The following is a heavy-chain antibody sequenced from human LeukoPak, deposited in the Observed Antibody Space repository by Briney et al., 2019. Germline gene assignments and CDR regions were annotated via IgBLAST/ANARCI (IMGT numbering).Heavy chain of an antibody. Sequence: ASVKVSCKAPGYTFTGYYMHWVRQAPGQGLEWMGWINPNSGGTNYAQRFQGRVTMTRDTSISTAYMELSRLRSDDTAVYYCARVYYGLRLGELSSIPGYWGQGTLVTVSS. J-gene: IGHJ4*02. CDR1: GYTFTGYY. D-gene: IGHD3-16*02. CDR2: INPNSGGT. CDR3: ARVYYGLRLGELSSIPGY. V-gene: IGHV1-2*02.